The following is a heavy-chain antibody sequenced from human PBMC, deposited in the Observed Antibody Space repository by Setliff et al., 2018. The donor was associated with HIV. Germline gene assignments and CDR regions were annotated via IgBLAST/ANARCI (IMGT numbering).Heavy chain of an antibody. V-gene: IGHV4-59*08. CDR1: GGSISSYY. D-gene: IGHD1-20*01. CDR3: VRQGHWYIPWYFDY. Sequence: SETLSLTCTVSGGSISSYYWSWIRQPPGKGLEWIGSMDSSGNTYYSPSLRSRVTLSLDTSKNHISLHLSSVTAAATAVYYCVRQGHWYIPWYFDYWGQGALVTVSS. CDR2: MDSSGNT. J-gene: IGHJ4*02.